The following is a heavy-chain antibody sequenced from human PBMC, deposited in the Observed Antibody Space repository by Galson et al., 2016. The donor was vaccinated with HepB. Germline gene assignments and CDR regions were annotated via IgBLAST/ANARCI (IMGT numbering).Heavy chain of an antibody. V-gene: IGHV4-59*08. Sequence: ETLSLTCTVSGGSISSYYWSWIRQPPGKGLEWIGYIYYSGSTNHNPSLKSRVTISVDTSKNQFSLKLSSVTAADTAVYYCARRRNYYDSSGYYYDWFDPWGQGTLVTVSS. J-gene: IGHJ5*02. CDR3: ARRRNYYDSSGYYYDWFDP. D-gene: IGHD3-22*01. CDR1: GGSISSYY. CDR2: IYYSGST.